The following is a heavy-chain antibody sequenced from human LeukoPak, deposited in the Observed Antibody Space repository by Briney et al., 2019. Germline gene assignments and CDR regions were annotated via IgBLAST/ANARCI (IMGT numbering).Heavy chain of an antibody. CDR3: TTDPDRGYDILTGYFDY. J-gene: IGHJ4*02. CDR1: GFTFSNAW. D-gene: IGHD3-9*01. Sequence: GGSLRLSCAASGFTFSNAWMSWVRQAPGKGLEWVGRIKSKTDGGTTDYAAPVKGRFTISRDDSKNTLYLQMNSLKTEDTAVYYCTTDPDRGYDILTGYFDYWGQGTLVTVSS. V-gene: IGHV3-15*01. CDR2: IKSKTDGGTT.